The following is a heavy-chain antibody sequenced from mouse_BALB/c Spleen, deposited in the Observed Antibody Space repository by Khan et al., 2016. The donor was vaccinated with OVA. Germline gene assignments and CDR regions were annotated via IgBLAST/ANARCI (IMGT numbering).Heavy chain of an antibody. Sequence: VQLQQSGAELAKPGATVKMSCKASGYTFINYWILWVKQRPGQGLEWIGYINPSTGYTEYNPNFKDKATLTADTSSSTAYMQLSSLTSEDSAVYYGARRGLRWDFDYWGQGTTLTVSS. CDR2: INPSTGYT. CDR1: GYTFINYW. CDR3: ARRGLRWDFDY. V-gene: IGHV1-7*01. J-gene: IGHJ2*01. D-gene: IGHD1-1*01.